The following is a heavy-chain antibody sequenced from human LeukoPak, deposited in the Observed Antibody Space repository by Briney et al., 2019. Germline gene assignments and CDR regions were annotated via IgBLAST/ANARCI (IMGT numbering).Heavy chain of an antibody. Sequence: ASVKVSCKASGYTFTGYYMHWVRQAPGQGLEWMGWINPNSGGTNYAQKFQGRVTMTRDTSIRTAYMELSRLRSDDTAVYYCALYSSSSYYMDVWGKGTTVTVSS. CDR1: GYTFTGYY. CDR3: ALYSSSSYYMDV. D-gene: IGHD6-19*01. CDR2: INPNSGGT. J-gene: IGHJ6*03. V-gene: IGHV1-2*02.